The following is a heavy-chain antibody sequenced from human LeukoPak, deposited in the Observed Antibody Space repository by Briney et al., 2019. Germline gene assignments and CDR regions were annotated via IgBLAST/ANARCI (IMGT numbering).Heavy chain of an antibody. Sequence: GGSLRLSCAASGFTVNYMSWVRQAPGKGLEWVSLIYSSGTTYYADSVKGRFTISRDNSKNTLYLQMNNLRAEDTAVYYCARDDYSDSSGYYRGSDYWGQGTLVTVSA. CDR2: IYSSGTT. J-gene: IGHJ4*02. D-gene: IGHD3-22*01. V-gene: IGHV3-53*01. CDR1: GFTVNY. CDR3: ARDDYSDSSGYYRGSDY.